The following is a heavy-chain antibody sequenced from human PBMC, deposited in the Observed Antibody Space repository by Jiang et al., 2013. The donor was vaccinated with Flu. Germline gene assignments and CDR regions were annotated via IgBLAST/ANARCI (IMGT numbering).Heavy chain of an antibody. Sequence: SGAEVKKPGASVRVSCKASGYSFTAYYIHWIRHAPGQGLEWLGWIDPNSDDTKYAQKFNGRVTLTRDTSIRTVYMEMHSLTPDDTAVYFCARVLPHERKNNFWSGRLDPWGQGTLVTVSS. CDR2: IDPNSDDT. D-gene: IGHD3-3*01. J-gene: IGHJ5*02. CDR1: GYSFTAYY. V-gene: IGHV1-2*02. CDR3: ARVLPHERKNNFWSGRLDP.